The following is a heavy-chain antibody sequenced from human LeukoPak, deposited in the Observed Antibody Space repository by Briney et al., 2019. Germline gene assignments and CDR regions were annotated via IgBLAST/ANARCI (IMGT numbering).Heavy chain of an antibody. CDR2: INHSGST. D-gene: IGHD3-16*01. Sequence: SGTLSLTCAVYDGSFSGYNWSWIRQPPGKGLEWIGEINHSGSTNYNPSLKSRVTISVDTSKNQFSLKLSSVTAADTAVYYCATSGGTLGPTNYFAYWGQGTLVTVSS. CDR3: ATSGGTLGPTNYFAY. CDR1: DGSFSGYN. J-gene: IGHJ4*02. V-gene: IGHV4-34*01.